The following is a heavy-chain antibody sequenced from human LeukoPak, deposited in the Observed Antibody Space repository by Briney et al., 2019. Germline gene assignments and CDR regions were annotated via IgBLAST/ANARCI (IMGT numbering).Heavy chain of an antibody. D-gene: IGHD6-19*01. J-gene: IGHJ4*02. CDR1: GGSISSSSYY. CDR2: IYYSGST. V-gene: IGHV4-39*01. CDR3: AILLGAVAGIDK. Sequence: SETLSLTCTVSGGSISSSSYYWGWIRQPPGKGLEWIGSIYYSGSTYYNPSLKSRVTISVDTSKNQFSLKLSSVTAADTAVYYCAILLGAVAGIDKWSQGTLVTVSS.